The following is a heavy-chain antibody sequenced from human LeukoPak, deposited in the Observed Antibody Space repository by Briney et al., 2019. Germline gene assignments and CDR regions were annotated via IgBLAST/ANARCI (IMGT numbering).Heavy chain of an antibody. J-gene: IGHJ2*01. CDR3: ARGGTIFGVVAYWYFDL. V-gene: IGHV4-59*01. Sequence: SETLSLTCTVSGGSISSYYWNWIRQPPGKGLEWIAYIYYSGSTNYNPSLKSRVTISVDTSKNQFSLKLSSVTAADPAVYYCARGGTIFGVVAYWYFDLWGRGTLVTVSS. D-gene: IGHD3-3*01. CDR1: GGSISSYY. CDR2: IYYSGST.